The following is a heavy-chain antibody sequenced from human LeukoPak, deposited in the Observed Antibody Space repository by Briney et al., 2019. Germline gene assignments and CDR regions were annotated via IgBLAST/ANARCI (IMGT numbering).Heavy chain of an antibody. D-gene: IGHD3-10*01. CDR3: ARLSRAYYNNFDY. CDR1: GFTFSSYW. Sequence: PGGSLRLSCVASGFTFSSYWMSWVRQAPGKGLEWVANIKQDGSIIYYVDSVKGRFTISRDNAKNSLYLQMNSLRAEDTAVYYCARLSRAYYNNFDYWGQGTLVTVSS. V-gene: IGHV3-7*01. J-gene: IGHJ4*02. CDR2: IKQDGSII.